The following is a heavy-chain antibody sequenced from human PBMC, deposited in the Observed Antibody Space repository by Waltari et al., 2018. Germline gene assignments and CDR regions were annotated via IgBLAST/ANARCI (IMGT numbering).Heavy chain of an antibody. V-gene: IGHV3-48*03. Sequence: EVQLVESGGGLVQPGGSLRLSCAASGFTFSIYEMNWVRQPPGKGLEWVSYISSSGGTIYYSDSVKGRFSISRDNAKNSLYLQMNSLRAEDTAVYYCARNDYYDTSGHDYWGQGTLVTVSS. D-gene: IGHD3-22*01. CDR1: GFTFSIYE. J-gene: IGHJ4*02. CDR2: ISSSGGTI. CDR3: ARNDYYDTSGHDY.